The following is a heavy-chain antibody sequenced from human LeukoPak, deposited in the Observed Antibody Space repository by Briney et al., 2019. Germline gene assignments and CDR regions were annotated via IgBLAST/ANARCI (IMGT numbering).Heavy chain of an antibody. D-gene: IGHD3-10*01. CDR3: ARGMVRGVIITTPRPFDY. J-gene: IGHJ4*02. V-gene: IGHV3-30*04. CDR1: GFTFSSYA. CDR2: ISYDGSNK. Sequence: PGGSLRLSCAASGFTFSSYAMHWVRQAPGKGLEWVAVISYDGSNKYYADSVKGRFTISRDNSKNTLYLQMNSLRAEDTAVYYCARGMVRGVIITTPRPFDYWGQGTLVTVSS.